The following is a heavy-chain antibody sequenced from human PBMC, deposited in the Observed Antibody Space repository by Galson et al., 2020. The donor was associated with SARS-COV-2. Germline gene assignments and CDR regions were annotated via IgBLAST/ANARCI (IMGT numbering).Heavy chain of an antibody. J-gene: IGHJ5*02. D-gene: IGHD3-3*01. CDR1: GGSISSGGYY. CDR3: ARDLSGADFWSGYYKGGGWFDP. CDR2: IYYSAST. V-gene: IGHV4-31*03. Sequence: SETLSLTCTVSGGSISSGGYYWSWIRQHPGKGLEWIGYIYYSASTYYNPSLKSRVTISVDTSKNQFSLKLSSVTAADTAVYYCARDLSGADFWSGYYKGGGWFDPWGQGTLVTVSS.